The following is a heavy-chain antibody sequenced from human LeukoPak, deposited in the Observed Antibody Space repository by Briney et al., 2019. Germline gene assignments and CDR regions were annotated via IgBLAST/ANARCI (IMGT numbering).Heavy chain of an antibody. CDR3: ARYTTGDFDY. Sequence: GESLKISCKGSGYSFTSYWISWVRQMPGKGLEWMGRIDPSDSYTNYSPSFQGHVTISADRSISTAYLHWSSLKASDTAMYYCARYTTGDFDYWGQGTLVTVSS. D-gene: IGHD1-1*01. V-gene: IGHV5-10-1*01. CDR2: IDPSDSYT. CDR1: GYSFTSYW. J-gene: IGHJ4*02.